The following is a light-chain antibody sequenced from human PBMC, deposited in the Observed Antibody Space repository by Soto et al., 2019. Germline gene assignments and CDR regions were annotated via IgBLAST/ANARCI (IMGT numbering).Light chain of an antibody. CDR2: WAS. J-gene: IGKJ4*01. Sequence: DIVMTQSPDSLAVSLGERATINCKSSQSVLYSSNNKNYLTWYQQKPGQPPKLLISWASTRESGVPERFSGSGSGTDFPLTISSLQAEDVAVYYCQQYYDSPITFGGGTKVEIK. CDR1: QSVLYSSNNKNY. CDR3: QQYYDSPIT. V-gene: IGKV4-1*01.